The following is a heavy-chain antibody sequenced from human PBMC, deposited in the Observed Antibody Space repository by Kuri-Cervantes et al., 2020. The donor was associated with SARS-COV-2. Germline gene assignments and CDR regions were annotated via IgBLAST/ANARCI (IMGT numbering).Heavy chain of an antibody. Sequence: GGSLRLSCAASGFTFSGYWMSWVRQAPGKELEWVANIDQDGSEQYYVDSVKGRFSISRDNAKKSLYLQMNSLRAEDTAVYYCASTFLNFWSGYYEDVWGKGTTVTVSS. J-gene: IGHJ6*04. CDR3: ASTFLNFWSGYYEDV. D-gene: IGHD3-3*01. V-gene: IGHV3-7*01. CDR2: IDQDGSEQ. CDR1: GFTFSGYW.